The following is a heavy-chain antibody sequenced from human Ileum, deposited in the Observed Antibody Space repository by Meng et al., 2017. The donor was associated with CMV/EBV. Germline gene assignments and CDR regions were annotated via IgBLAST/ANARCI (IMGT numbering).Heavy chain of an antibody. J-gene: IGHJ4*02. CDR3: ARGILATVDS. CDR1: GYSFTTYA. D-gene: IGHD5-12*01. V-gene: IGHV7-4-1*02. Sequence: KVSCQASGYSFTTYAMNWVRQAPGQGLEWMGWINTNTGHPTYAQGFTGRFVFSSDTSVNTAYLQISSLQSGDTAVYYCARGILATVDSWGQGTLVTVSS. CDR2: INTNTGHP.